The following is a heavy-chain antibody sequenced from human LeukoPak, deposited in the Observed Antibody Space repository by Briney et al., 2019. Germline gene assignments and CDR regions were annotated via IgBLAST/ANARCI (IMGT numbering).Heavy chain of an antibody. Sequence: GKSLRISGKGSEYSFINYWICWVRQMPGKGLDGMGIINPDDSDTRYSPSFQGQVTISADKSISTAYLQWSSLKASDTAMYYCARGGIDSVMLTTERFDYWGQGTLVTVSS. J-gene: IGHJ4*02. V-gene: IGHV5-51*01. CDR1: EYSFINYW. D-gene: IGHD3-16*01. CDR3: ARGGIDSVMLTTERFDY. CDR2: INPDDSDT.